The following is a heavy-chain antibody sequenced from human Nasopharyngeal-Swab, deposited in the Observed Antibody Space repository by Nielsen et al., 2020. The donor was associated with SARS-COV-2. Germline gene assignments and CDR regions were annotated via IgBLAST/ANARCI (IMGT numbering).Heavy chain of an antibody. Sequence: SVQAYCHAYGFTCTSSAVQWVRQARGQRLEWIGWIVVGSGNTNYAQKFQERVTITRDMSTSTAYMELSSLRSEDTAVYYCAADLFSIEMATPAGPAFDIWGQGTMVTVSS. D-gene: IGHD5-24*01. CDR2: IVVGSGNT. CDR3: AADLFSIEMATPAGPAFDI. V-gene: IGHV1-58*01. CDR1: GFTCTSSA. J-gene: IGHJ3*02.